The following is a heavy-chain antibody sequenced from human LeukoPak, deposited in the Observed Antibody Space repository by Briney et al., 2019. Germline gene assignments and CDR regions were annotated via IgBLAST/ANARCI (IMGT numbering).Heavy chain of an antibody. Sequence: SGTLSLTCAVSGGSISSSNWWSWVRQPPGKGLEWIGEIYHSGSTNYNPSLKSRVTISVDKSKNQFSLKLSSVTAADTAVYYCARETKYYDLWSGYYLDYWGQGTLVTVSS. CDR3: ARETKYYDLWSGYYLDY. V-gene: IGHV4-4*02. CDR1: GGSISSSNW. CDR2: IYHSGST. D-gene: IGHD3-3*01. J-gene: IGHJ4*02.